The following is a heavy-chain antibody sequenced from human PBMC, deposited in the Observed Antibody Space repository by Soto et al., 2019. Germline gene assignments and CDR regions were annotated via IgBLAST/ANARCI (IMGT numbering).Heavy chain of an antibody. V-gene: IGHV3-30*18. CDR2: ISYDGSNK. Sequence: GGSLRLSCAASGFTFSSYGMHWVRQAPGKGLEWVAVISYDGSNKYYTDSVKGRFTISRDNSKNTLYLQMNSLRAEDTAVYYCAKDRYSSGWYTFDYWGQGTLVTVYS. CDR3: AKDRYSSGWYTFDY. CDR1: GFTFSSYG. D-gene: IGHD6-19*01. J-gene: IGHJ4*02.